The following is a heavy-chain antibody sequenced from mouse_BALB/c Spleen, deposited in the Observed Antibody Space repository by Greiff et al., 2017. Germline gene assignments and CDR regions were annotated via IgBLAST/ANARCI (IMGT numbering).Heavy chain of an antibody. V-gene: IGHV5-6-3*01. D-gene: IGHD1-2*01. CDR3: ARELSTAFYAMDY. CDR2: INSNGGST. Sequence: EVKLMESGGGLVQPGGSLKLSCAASGFTFSSYGMSWVRQTPDKRLELVATINSNGGSTYYPDSVKGRFTISRDNAKNTLYLQMSSLKSEDTAMYYCARELSTAFYAMDYWGQGTSVTVSS. J-gene: IGHJ4*01. CDR1: GFTFSSYG.